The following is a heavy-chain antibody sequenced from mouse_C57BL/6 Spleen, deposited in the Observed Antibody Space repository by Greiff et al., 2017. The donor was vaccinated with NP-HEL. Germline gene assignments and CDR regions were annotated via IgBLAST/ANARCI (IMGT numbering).Heavy chain of an antibody. J-gene: IGHJ2*01. CDR2: INPNYGTT. D-gene: IGHD1-1*01. CDR1: GYSFTDYN. CDR3: AREIYYYGSRHFDY. V-gene: IGHV1-39*01. Sequence: VQLKESGPELVKPGASVKISCKASGYSFTDYNMNWVKQSNGKSLEWIGVINPNYGTTSYNQKFKGKATLTVDQSSSTAYMQLNSLTSEDSAVYYCAREIYYYGSRHFDYWGQGTTLTVSS.